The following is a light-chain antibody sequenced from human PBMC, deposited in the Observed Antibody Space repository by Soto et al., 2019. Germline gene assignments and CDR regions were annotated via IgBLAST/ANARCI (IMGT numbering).Light chain of an antibody. CDR3: QQSNSYSGT. CDR2: DAS. J-gene: IGKJ1*01. CDR1: QSISSW. Sequence: DIQMTQSPSTLSASVGDRVTITCRASQSISSWLAWYQQKPGKAPKLLIYDASSLESGVPSRFSGSGSGTDSTLTISSLQPDDFASYYCQQSNSYSGTFGQGTKVEIK. V-gene: IGKV1-5*01.